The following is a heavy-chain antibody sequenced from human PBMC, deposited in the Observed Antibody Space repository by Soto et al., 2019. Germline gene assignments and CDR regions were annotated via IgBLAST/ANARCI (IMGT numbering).Heavy chain of an antibody. D-gene: IGHD4-17*01. Sequence: SVKVSCKASGGTFSSYAISWVRQAPGQGLEWMGGIIPIFGTANYAQKFQGRVTITADESTSTAYMELSSLRSEDTAVYYCARGYGDYYYYYGMDVWGQGTPVTVSS. J-gene: IGHJ6*01. V-gene: IGHV1-69*13. CDR1: GGTFSSYA. CDR2: IIPIFGTA. CDR3: ARGYGDYYYYYGMDV.